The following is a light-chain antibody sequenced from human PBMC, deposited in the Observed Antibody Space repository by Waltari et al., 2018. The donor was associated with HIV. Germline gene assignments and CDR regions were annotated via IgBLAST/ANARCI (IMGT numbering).Light chain of an antibody. CDR2: EVN. Sequence: QSALTQPPSASGSLGQSVTIPCSGTSDDIGGYNSVFWYQQYPAKAPKLLIYEVNKRPSGVPDRFSGSKSLNTASLTVSGLQAEDEAHYFCSSFAGSNTVVFGGGTKLTVL. V-gene: IGLV2-8*01. CDR1: SDDIGGYNS. J-gene: IGLJ2*01. CDR3: SSFAGSNTVV.